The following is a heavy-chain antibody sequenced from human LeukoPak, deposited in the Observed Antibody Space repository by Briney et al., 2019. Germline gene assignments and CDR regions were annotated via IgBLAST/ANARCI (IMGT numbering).Heavy chain of an antibody. CDR3: ARGPNSNWSGLDF. Sequence: PGGSLRLSCTASGFSFSGHWMHWARHLPGKGLVWVSRISPTGSTTSYADSVKGRFTVSRDNAKNTLYLQVNNLRAEDTVVYYCARGPNSNWSGLDFWGQGTLLTVSS. V-gene: IGHV3-74*01. CDR1: GFSFSGHW. J-gene: IGHJ4*02. D-gene: IGHD6-6*01. CDR2: ISPTGSTT.